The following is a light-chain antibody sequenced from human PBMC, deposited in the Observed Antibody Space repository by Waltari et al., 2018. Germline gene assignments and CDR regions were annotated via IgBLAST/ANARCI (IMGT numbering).Light chain of an antibody. CDR2: KVS. CDR3: QQYSSYSRT. Sequence: DIQMTQSPSTLSASVGDRVTITCRASQSISNWLAWYQQKPGKAPKLLIYKVSSVESGVPSRFSGSGSGTEFTLTISSLQPDDFATYYCQQYSSYSRTFGQGTKVEIK. V-gene: IGKV1-5*03. J-gene: IGKJ1*01. CDR1: QSISNW.